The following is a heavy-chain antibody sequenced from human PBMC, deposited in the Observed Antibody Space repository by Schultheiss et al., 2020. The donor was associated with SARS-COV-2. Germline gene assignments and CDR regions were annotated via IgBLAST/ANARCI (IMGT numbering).Heavy chain of an antibody. J-gene: IGHJ6*03. Sequence: SVKVSCKASGFTFTSSAVQWVRQARGQRLEWIGWIVVGSGNTNYAQKFQERVTITRDMSTSTAYMELSSLRSEDTAVYYCARGGGGGIAARHYYYYYYMDVWGKGTTVTVSS. D-gene: IGHD6-6*01. CDR2: IVVGSGNT. CDR3: ARGGGGGIAARHYYYYYYMDV. V-gene: IGHV1-58*01. CDR1: GFTFTSSA.